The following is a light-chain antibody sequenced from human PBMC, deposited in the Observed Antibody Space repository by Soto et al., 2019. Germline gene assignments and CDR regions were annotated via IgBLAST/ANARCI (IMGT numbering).Light chain of an antibody. CDR1: QSVGSN. Sequence: EIVMTQSPATLSVSPGERATLSCRASQSVGSNLAWYQQRPGQAPRPLIYGASTRAIGIPPRFSGSGSGTEFTLTISSLQSEDFAVYYCQQYNNWPYTFRRGTKLEIK. V-gene: IGKV3-15*01. CDR2: GAS. CDR3: QQYNNWPYT. J-gene: IGKJ2*01.